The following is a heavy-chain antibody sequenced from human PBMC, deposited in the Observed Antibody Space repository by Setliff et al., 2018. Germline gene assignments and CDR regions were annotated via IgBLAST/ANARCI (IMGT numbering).Heavy chain of an antibody. J-gene: IGHJ3*02. V-gene: IGHV1-18*01. Sequence: EASVKVSCKASGYTFTSYGISLVRQAPGQGLEWMGWISAYNGNTNYAQKLQGRVTMTTDTSTSTAYMELRSLRSDDTAVYYCARAPAYSSTPGSYAFDIWGQGTMVTVSS. D-gene: IGHD6-13*01. CDR1: GYTFTSYG. CDR3: ARAPAYSSTPGSYAFDI. CDR2: ISAYNGNT.